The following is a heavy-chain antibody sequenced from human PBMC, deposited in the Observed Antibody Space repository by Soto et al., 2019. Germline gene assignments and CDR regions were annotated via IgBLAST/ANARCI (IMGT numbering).Heavy chain of an antibody. D-gene: IGHD2-15*01. CDR1: GGTFSTHS. J-gene: IGHJ6*02. CDR2: IIPIAGTT. CDR3: ARGYCSGGNCYSGMDV. V-gene: IGHV1-69*13. Sequence: SLKVYCSPSGGTFSTHSIICVRQKAVHGLEWMGGIIPIAGTTYYTQKFQGRVTITADEPTSTAFMELSSLKSEDTAVFYCARGYCSGGNCYSGMDVWGQGTMVTVS.